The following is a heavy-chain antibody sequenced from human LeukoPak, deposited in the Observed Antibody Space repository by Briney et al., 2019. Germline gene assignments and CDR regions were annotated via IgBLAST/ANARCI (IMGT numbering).Heavy chain of an antibody. CDR2: IYTSGST. Sequence: SETLSLTCTVSGGSISSSSYYWSWIRQPAGKGLEWIGRIYTSGSTNYNPSLKSRVTISVDTSKNQFSLKLSSVTAADTTVYYCARDSCGGDCYSGYYYMDVWGKGTTVTISS. D-gene: IGHD2-21*02. J-gene: IGHJ6*03. CDR1: GGSISSSSYY. V-gene: IGHV4-61*02. CDR3: ARDSCGGDCYSGYYYMDV.